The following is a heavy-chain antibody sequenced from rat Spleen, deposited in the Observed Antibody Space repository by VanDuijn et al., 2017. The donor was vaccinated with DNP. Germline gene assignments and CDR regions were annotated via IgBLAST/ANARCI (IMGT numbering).Heavy chain of an antibody. CDR2: IMFDGITT. D-gene: IGHD5-1*01. J-gene: IGHJ3*01. CDR3: ATHLGAPFAY. CDR1: GFTFSDFV. V-gene: IGHV5S10*01. Sequence: EVQLVESGGGLVQSGRSLKLSCAASGFTFSDFVMAWVRQSPKKGLEWVATIMFDGITTFYRDSVKGRFTISRDNAKSILYLQMDSLRSEDTATYYCATHLGAPFAYWGQGTLVTVSS.